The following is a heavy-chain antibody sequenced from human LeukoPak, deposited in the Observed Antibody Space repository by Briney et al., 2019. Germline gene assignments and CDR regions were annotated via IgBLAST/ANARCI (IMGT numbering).Heavy chain of an antibody. CDR2: IKNDGSEK. CDR3: ATGRTTCAT. V-gene: IGHV3-7*01. CDR1: GFTFSNYW. D-gene: IGHD1-14*01. Sequence: GGSLRLSCVASGFTFSNYWMTWVRQLPGKGLEWVATIKNDGSEKYYMDSVKGRFTLSRDNAKDSLYLQMNSLRAEDTAVYYCATGRTTCATWGQGTLVTVSS. J-gene: IGHJ5*02.